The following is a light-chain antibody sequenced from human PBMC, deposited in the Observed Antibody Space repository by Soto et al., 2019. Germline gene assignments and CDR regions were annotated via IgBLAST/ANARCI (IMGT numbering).Light chain of an antibody. V-gene: IGKV1-27*01. CDR3: QEDNRAPALT. CDR2: AAS. Sequence: DIQMTQSPSSLSASVGDRVAITCRASQGISNYLAWYQQKPGKVPKLMIYAASTLQSGVPSRFSGSGSGTDFTLTISGLQPEDVAAYYCQEDNRAPALTFGGGTKVEIK. J-gene: IGKJ4*01. CDR1: QGISNY.